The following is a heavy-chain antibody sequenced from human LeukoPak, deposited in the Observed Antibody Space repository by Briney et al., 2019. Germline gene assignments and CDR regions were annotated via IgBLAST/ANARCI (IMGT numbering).Heavy chain of an antibody. Sequence: GGSLRLSCAASGFTFSSYWMSWVRQAPGKGLEWVANIKQDGSEKYYVDSVKGRFTISRDNAKNSLYLQMNSLRAEDTAVYYCARAPTGYSLFFDYWGQGTLVTVSS. CDR1: GFTFSSYW. V-gene: IGHV3-7*01. J-gene: IGHJ4*02. CDR3: ARAPTGYSLFFDY. CDR2: IKQDGSEK. D-gene: IGHD1-26*01.